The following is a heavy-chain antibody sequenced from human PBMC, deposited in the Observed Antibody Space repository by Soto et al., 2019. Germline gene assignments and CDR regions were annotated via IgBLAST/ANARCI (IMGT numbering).Heavy chain of an antibody. D-gene: IGHD6-13*01. V-gene: IGHV3-23*01. CDR1: GFPFSSYA. J-gene: IGHJ3*02. Sequence: EVQLLESGGGLVQPGGSLRLSCAASGFPFSSYAMSWVRQAPGKGLEWVSAISGSGGSTYYADSVKGRFTISRDNSKNTLYLQMNSLRDEDTAVYYCAKIPHSSSWYLDAFDIWGQGTRVTVSS. CDR3: AKIPHSSSWYLDAFDI. CDR2: ISGSGGST.